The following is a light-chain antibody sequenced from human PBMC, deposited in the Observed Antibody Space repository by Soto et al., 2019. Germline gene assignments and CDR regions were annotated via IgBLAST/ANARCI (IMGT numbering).Light chain of an antibody. CDR2: GAS. CDR1: QSVSSN. Sequence: EIVMTHSPATLSVSPGEGATLSFRAGQSVSSNLAWYQQEPGQAPRLLIYGASTRATGIPARFSGSGSGTDFTLTISGLEPADLGVYYCQQYTDWPLTFGQGTKVDIK. J-gene: IGKJ1*01. V-gene: IGKV3D-15*01. CDR3: QQYTDWPLT.